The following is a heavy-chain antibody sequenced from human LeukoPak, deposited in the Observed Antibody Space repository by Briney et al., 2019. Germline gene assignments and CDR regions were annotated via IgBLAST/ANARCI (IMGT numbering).Heavy chain of an antibody. V-gene: IGHV1-3*01. J-gene: IGHJ3*02. CDR2: INAGNGNT. Sequence: ASVKVSCKASGYTFTSYAMHWVRQAPGQRLEWMGWINAGNGNTKYSQKFQGRVTITRDTSASTAYMELSSLRSEDTAVYYCAREGEYDYVWGSYQPDAFDIWGQGTMVTVSS. CDR1: GYTFTSYA. CDR3: AREGEYDYVWGSYQPDAFDI. D-gene: IGHD3-16*02.